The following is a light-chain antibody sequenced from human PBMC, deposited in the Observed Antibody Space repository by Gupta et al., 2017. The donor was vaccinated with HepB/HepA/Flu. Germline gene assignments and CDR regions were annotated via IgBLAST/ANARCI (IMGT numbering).Light chain of an antibody. Sequence: QSALTQPASVSGSPGQSLTISCTGPSSDFGGYNYVSWYQQHPGKAPKLFIYDVSNRPSGVSNRFSVSKSGNTASLTISGLRAEDEANYYCSSFTFTTTLVIFGGGTKLTVL. J-gene: IGLJ2*01. CDR3: SSFTFTTTLVI. CDR1: SSDFGGYNY. CDR2: DVS. V-gene: IGLV2-14*03.